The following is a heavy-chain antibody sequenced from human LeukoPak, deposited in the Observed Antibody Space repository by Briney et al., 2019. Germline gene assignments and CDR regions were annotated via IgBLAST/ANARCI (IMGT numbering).Heavy chain of an antibody. CDR1: GGSISSSSYY. CDR2: IYYSGST. V-gene: IGHV4-39*07. Sequence: PSETLSLTCTVSGGSISSSSYYWGWIRQPPGKGLEWIGSIYYSGSTNYNPSLKSRVTISVDTSKKQFSLKLSSVTAADTAVYYCARVSGYDWESFYDYWGQGTLVTVSS. D-gene: IGHD5-12*01. J-gene: IGHJ4*02. CDR3: ARVSGYDWESFYDY.